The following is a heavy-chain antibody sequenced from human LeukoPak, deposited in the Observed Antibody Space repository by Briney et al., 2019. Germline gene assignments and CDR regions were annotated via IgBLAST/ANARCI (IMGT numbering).Heavy chain of an antibody. CDR1: GYTFTSYD. Sequence: EASVKVSCKASGYTFTSYDINWVRQATGQGLEWMGWMNPNSGNKGYAQKFQGRVTMTRNTSISTAYMELSSLRSEDTAVYYCARAIGYCSGGSCHGGYWFDPWGQGTLVTVSS. J-gene: IGHJ5*02. V-gene: IGHV1-8*01. D-gene: IGHD2-15*01. CDR3: ARAIGYCSGGSCHGGYWFDP. CDR2: MNPNSGNK.